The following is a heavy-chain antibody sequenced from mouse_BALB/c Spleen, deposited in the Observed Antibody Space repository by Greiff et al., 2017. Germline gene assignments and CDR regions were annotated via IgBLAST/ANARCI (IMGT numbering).Heavy chain of an antibody. CDR2: ISSGGSYT. D-gene: IGHD4-1*01. Sequence: DVQLVESGGDLVKPGGSLKLSCAASGFTFSSYGMSWVRQTPDKRLEWVATISSGGSYTYYPDSVKGRFTISRDNAKNTLYLQMSSLKSEDTAMYYCARLKLGRDAMDYWGQGTSVTVSS. J-gene: IGHJ4*01. V-gene: IGHV5-6*01. CDR1: GFTFSSYG. CDR3: ARLKLGRDAMDY.